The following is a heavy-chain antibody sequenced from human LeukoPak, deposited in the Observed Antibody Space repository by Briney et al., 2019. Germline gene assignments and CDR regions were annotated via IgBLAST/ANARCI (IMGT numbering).Heavy chain of an antibody. CDR3: ARDERYCSGGSCYPFDP. CDR1: GYTFTSYG. CDR2: ISAYNGNT. V-gene: IGHV1-18*01. Sequence: GASVKVSCKASGYTFTSYGISWVRQAPGQGLEWMGWISAYNGNTNYAQKFQGRVTITADKSTSTAYMELSSLRSEDTAVYYCARDERYCSGGSCYPFDPWGQGTLVTVSS. J-gene: IGHJ5*02. D-gene: IGHD2-15*01.